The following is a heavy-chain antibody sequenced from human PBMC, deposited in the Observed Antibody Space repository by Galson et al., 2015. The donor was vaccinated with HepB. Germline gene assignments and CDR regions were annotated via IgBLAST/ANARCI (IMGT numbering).Heavy chain of an antibody. CDR1: GFTFSSYA. V-gene: IGHV3-30*04. Sequence: SLRLSCAASGFTFSSYAMHWVRQAPGKGLEWVAVISYDGSNKYYADSVKGRFTISRDNSKNTLYLQMNSLRAEDTAVYYCARVVGPLDDYGGVDYWGQGTLVTVSS. CDR3: ARVVGPLDDYGGVDY. J-gene: IGHJ4*02. D-gene: IGHD4-23*01. CDR2: ISYDGSNK.